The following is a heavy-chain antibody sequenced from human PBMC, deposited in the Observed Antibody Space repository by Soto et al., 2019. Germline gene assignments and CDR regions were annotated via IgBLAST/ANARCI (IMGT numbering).Heavy chain of an antibody. J-gene: IGHJ6*02. Sequence: QVPLVESGGGVVQPGRSLRLSCAASGFTFSSYGMHWVRQAPGKGLEWVAVISYDGSNKYYADSVKGRFTISRDNSKNTLYLQMNSLRAEDTAVYYCAKDHDFWNENYYYGMDVWGQGTTVTVSS. V-gene: IGHV3-30*18. CDR3: AKDHDFWNENYYYGMDV. CDR2: ISYDGSNK. CDR1: GFTFSSYG. D-gene: IGHD3-3*01.